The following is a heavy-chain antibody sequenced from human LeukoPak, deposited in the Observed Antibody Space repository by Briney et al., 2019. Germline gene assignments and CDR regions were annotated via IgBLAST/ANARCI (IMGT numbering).Heavy chain of an antibody. V-gene: IGHV1-2*02. CDR3: ARNPPYCTSTSCYNDY. Sequence: ASVKVSCKASGYTFTIYYMHWVRQAPGQGLEWMGWINPNSGGTTYAQRFQGRVTMTRDTSISTAYMELSGLTSDDTAVYYCARNPPYCTSTSCYNDYWGQGTLSPSPQ. D-gene: IGHD2-2*02. CDR1: GYTFTIYY. CDR2: INPNSGGT. J-gene: IGHJ4*02.